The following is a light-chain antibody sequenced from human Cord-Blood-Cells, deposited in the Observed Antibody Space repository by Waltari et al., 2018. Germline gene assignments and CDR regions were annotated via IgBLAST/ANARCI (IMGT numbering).Light chain of an antibody. V-gene: IGKV4-1*01. J-gene: IGKJ1*01. CDR1: QSVLYSSNNKNY. CDR3: QQYYSTPRT. Sequence: DIVMTQSPDSLAVSLGERATINCKSSQSVLYSSNNKNYLAWYQQKPGQPPKLLIDWSSAREAGVPDRFSGSGSGTKFTLTISSLQAEDGAVYYCQQYYSTPRTFGQGTKVEIK. CDR2: WSS.